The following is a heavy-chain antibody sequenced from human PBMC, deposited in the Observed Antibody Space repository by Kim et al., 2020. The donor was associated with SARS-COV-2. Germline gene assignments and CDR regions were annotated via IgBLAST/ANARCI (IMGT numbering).Heavy chain of an antibody. CDR2: MYYSGST. D-gene: IGHD3-9*01. J-gene: IGHJ4*02. Sequence: SETLSLTCDVSGGSINNYYWNWIRQPPGKGLQWIGYMYYSGSTNYNPSLKSRVSISIDTSKNQFSLNLTSVTAADTAVYYCARGGGGRGTGSLYLDNWGQGTVVTVSA. CDR1: GGSINNYY. V-gene: IGHV4-59*08. CDR3: ARGGGGRGTGSLYLDN.